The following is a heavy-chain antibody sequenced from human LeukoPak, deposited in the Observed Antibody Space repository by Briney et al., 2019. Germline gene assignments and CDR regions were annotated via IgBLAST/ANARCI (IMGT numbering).Heavy chain of an antibody. CDR2: IKQDGSAK. V-gene: IGHV3-7*01. CDR3: ARCSYDSTGYYSVPSHLDY. Sequence: GGSLRLSCAASEFTFSSYWMTWVRQAPGKGLEWVANIKQDGSAKYYVDSLRGRFSISRDNVKNSLFLQMNSLSDDDTAVYYWARCSYDSTGYYSVPSHLDYWGQGTLVTVSS. J-gene: IGHJ4*02. CDR1: EFTFSSYW. D-gene: IGHD3-22*01.